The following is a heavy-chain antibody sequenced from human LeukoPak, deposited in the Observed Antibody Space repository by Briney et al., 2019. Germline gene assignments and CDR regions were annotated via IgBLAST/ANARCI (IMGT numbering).Heavy chain of an antibody. V-gene: IGHV4-34*01. CDR2: INHSGST. Sequence: SETLSLTCAVYGASFSGYYWSWIRQPPGKGLEWIGEINHSGSTNYNPSLKSRVTISVDTSKNQFSLKLSSVTAADTAVYYCARLVGPPYYYMDVWVKGTTVTISS. CDR1: GASFSGYY. J-gene: IGHJ6*03. CDR3: ARLVGPPYYYMDV. D-gene: IGHD1-26*01.